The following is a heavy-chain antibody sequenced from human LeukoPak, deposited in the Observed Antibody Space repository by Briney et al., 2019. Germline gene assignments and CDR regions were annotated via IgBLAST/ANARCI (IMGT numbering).Heavy chain of an antibody. CDR1: GFTFSSYA. CDR3: VKGSGYYDSNYFDY. V-gene: IGHV3-64D*06. J-gene: IGHJ4*02. D-gene: IGHD3-22*01. Sequence: GGSLRLTCSASGFTFSSYAMHWVRQAPGKGLEYVSAVSSNGGSTYYADSVKGRFTISRDNSKNTLYLQMSSLRAEDTAVYYCVKGSGYYDSNYFDYWGQGTLVTVSS. CDR2: VSSNGGST.